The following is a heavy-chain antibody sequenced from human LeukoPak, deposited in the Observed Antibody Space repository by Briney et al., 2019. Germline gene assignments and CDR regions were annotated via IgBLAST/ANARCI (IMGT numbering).Heavy chain of an antibody. D-gene: IGHD3-22*01. CDR1: GYTFTSYA. J-gene: IGHJ5*02. CDR2: INTNTGNP. Sequence: ASVKVSCKASGYTFTSYAMNWVRQAPGQGLEWMGWINTNTGNPTYAQGFTGRFVFSWDTSVSTAYLQISSLKAEDTAVYYCARVLGSSGYYNWFDPWGQGTLVTVSS. V-gene: IGHV7-4-1*02. CDR3: ARVLGSSGYYNWFDP.